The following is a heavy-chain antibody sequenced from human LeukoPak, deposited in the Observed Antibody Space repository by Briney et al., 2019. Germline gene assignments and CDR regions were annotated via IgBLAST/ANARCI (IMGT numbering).Heavy chain of an antibody. CDR2: ISGSGGST. V-gene: IGHV3-23*01. Sequence: GGSLRLSCAASGFTFSSYAMNWVRQAPGKGLEWVSVISGSGGSTYYADSVKGRFTISRDNSKNTLYLQMNSLRAEDTAVYYCARVVPPTDYGSGSYFWDPYYFDYWGQGTLVTVSS. J-gene: IGHJ4*02. CDR1: GFTFSSYA. D-gene: IGHD3-10*01. CDR3: ARVVPPTDYGSGSYFWDPYYFDY.